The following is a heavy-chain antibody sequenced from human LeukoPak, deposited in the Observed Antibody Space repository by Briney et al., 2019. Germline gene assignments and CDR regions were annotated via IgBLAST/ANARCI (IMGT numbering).Heavy chain of an antibody. CDR3: ARRGSGLNWFDP. CDR2: IYYSGST. CDR1: GGSISSYY. J-gene: IGHJ5*02. D-gene: IGHD6-19*01. Sequence: PSETLSLTCTVSGGSISSYYWSWIRQPPGKGLEWIASIYYSGSTYYNPSLKSRVTISVDTSKNQFSLKLSSVTAADTAVYYCARRGSGLNWFDPWGQGTLVTVSS. V-gene: IGHV4-59*08.